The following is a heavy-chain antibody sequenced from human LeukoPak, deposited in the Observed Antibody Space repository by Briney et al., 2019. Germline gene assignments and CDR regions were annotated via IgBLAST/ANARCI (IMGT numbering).Heavy chain of an antibody. J-gene: IGHJ4*02. V-gene: IGHV3-21*01. Sequence: GGSLRFSRAASGFTSSSYSINWVRQAPGKGLEWGSSISSSSSYIYYADSVKGRFTISRDNAENPLYLQMNSLRAEDTAVYYCARGQPHDYGDYGANFDYWGQGTLVTVS. CDR1: GFTSSSYS. CDR3: ARGQPHDYGDYGANFDY. D-gene: IGHD4-17*01. CDR2: ISSSSSYI.